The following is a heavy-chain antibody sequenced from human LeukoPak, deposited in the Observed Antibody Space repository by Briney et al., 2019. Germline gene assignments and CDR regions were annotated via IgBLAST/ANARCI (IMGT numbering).Heavy chain of an antibody. CDR3: ARDQGIGGFDY. CDR1: GFTFTSYA. D-gene: IGHD3-10*01. V-gene: IGHV3-23*01. J-gene: IGHJ4*02. CDR2: ISGRAGST. Sequence: RGSLRLSCAASGFTFTSYAMNWVRQAPGEGLEWVSAISGRAGSTYYADSGKGRFTISRDNSKNTLYLQMNRLRAWDTAVYYCARDQGIGGFDYWGQGTLVTVSS.